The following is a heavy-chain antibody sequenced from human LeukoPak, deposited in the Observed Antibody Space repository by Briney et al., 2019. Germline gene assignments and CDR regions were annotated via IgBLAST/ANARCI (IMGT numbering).Heavy chain of an antibody. Sequence: ASVKVSCKASGYTFTSYDINWVRQATGQGLEWMGWMNPNSGSTSYAQKFQGRVTMTRDTSTSTVYMELSSLRSEDMAVYYCARVNYGGNSPFDYWGQGTLVTVSS. CDR1: GYTFTSYD. CDR2: MNPNSGST. J-gene: IGHJ4*02. V-gene: IGHV1-8*02. CDR3: ARVNYGGNSPFDY. D-gene: IGHD4-23*01.